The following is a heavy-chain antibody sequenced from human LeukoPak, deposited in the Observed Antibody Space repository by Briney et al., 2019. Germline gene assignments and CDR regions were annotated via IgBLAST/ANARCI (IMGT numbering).Heavy chain of an antibody. CDR1: GFTFSSYA. Sequence: GGSLRLSCAASGFTFSSYAMTWVRQAPGKGLEWVSAISGSGGSTYYAESVKGRCTISRDNSKNTLYLQMNSLRAEDTAVYYCAKDSRPRITMVRGVYNWFDPWGQGTLVTVSS. V-gene: IGHV3-23*01. J-gene: IGHJ5*02. CDR3: AKDSRPRITMVRGVYNWFDP. CDR2: ISGSGGST. D-gene: IGHD3-10*01.